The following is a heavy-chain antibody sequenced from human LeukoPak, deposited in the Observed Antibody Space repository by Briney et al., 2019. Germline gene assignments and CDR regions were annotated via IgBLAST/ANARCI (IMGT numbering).Heavy chain of an antibody. Sequence: GGSLRLSCAASGFTFSSYDMSWDRQAPGKGLEWVSAISGSGGSTYYADSVKGRFTISRDNSKNTLYLQMNSLRAEDTAVYYCANGGYYYDSSGYYYSQPPNDYWRQGTLVTVSS. J-gene: IGHJ4*02. CDR2: ISGSGGST. CDR3: ANGGYYYDSSGYYYSQPPNDY. V-gene: IGHV3-23*01. D-gene: IGHD3-22*01. CDR1: GFTFSSYD.